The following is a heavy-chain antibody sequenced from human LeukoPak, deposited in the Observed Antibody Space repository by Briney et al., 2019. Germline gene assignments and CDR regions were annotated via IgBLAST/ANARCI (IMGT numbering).Heavy chain of an antibody. CDR2: IYYSGST. J-gene: IGHJ4*02. Sequence: PSETLSLTCTVSGGSISSYYWSWIRQPPGKGLEWIGYIYYSGSTNYNPSLKSRVTISVDTSKNQFSLKLSSVTAADTAVYYCARDHGGYCSSTSCKGFDYWGQGTLVTVSS. V-gene: IGHV4-59*01. CDR3: ARDHGGYCSSTSCKGFDY. D-gene: IGHD2-2*01. CDR1: GGSISSYY.